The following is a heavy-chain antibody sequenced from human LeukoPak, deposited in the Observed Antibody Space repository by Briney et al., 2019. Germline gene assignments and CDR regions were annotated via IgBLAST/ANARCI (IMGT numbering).Heavy chain of an antibody. CDR3: ARGRRSLVVVAAGTYYYYYMDV. CDR2: MNPNSGNT. V-gene: IGHV1-8*01. J-gene: IGHJ6*03. D-gene: IGHD2-15*01. CDR1: GYTFTSYD. Sequence: ASVKVSCKASGYTFTSYDINWVRQATGQGLEWMGWMNPNSGNTGYAQKFQGRVTMTRSTSISTAYMELSSLRSEDTAVYYCARGRRSLVVVAAGTYYYYYMDVWGKGTTVTVSS.